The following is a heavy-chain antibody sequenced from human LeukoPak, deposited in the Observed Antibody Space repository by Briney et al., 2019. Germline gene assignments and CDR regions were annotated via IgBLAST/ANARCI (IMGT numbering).Heavy chain of an antibody. Sequence: SETLSLTCAVYGGSFSGYYWTWIRQPPGKGLEWIGEINHSGSTNYNPSLKSRVTISVDTSKNQFSLKLSSVTAADTAVYYCAREQQLWFDYWGQGTLVTVSS. J-gene: IGHJ4*02. CDR2: INHSGST. CDR1: GGSFSGYY. CDR3: AREQQLWFDY. D-gene: IGHD5-18*01. V-gene: IGHV4-34*01.